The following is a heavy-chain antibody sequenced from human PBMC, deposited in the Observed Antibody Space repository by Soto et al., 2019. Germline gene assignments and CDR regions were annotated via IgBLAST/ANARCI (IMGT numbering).Heavy chain of an antibody. Sequence: PGGSLRLSCAASGFTFSSYWMHWVRQAPGKGLVWVSRINSDGSSTSYADSVKGRFTISRDNAKNTLYLQMNSLRAEDTAVYYCARVGLQAYSSSWSYYYYGMDVWGQGTTVTVS. D-gene: IGHD6-13*01. CDR3: ARVGLQAYSSSWSYYYYGMDV. J-gene: IGHJ6*02. CDR1: GFTFSSYW. CDR2: INSDGSST. V-gene: IGHV3-74*01.